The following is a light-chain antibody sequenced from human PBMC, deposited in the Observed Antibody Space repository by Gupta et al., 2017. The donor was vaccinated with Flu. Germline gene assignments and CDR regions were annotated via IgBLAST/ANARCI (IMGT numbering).Light chain of an antibody. Sequence: TATITCGGNTLGSESVHWYQQNPGQAPVPVVYDDNDRHGGSPERVDGSTSGNTATLTISMVEAVEGADYFCQVYEYTSDHTLYVFGPGTKVTVL. J-gene: IGLJ1*01. CDR1: TLGSES. V-gene: IGLV3-21*02. CDR2: DDN. CDR3: QVYEYTSDHTLYV.